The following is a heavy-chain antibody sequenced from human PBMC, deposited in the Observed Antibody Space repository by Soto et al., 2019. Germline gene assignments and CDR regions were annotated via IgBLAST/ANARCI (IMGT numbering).Heavy chain of an antibody. CDR2: INAGNGGT. D-gene: IGHD3-10*01. CDR1: GYTFANYG. Sequence: ASVKVSCKASGYTFANYGIHWVRQAPGQRLEWMGWINAGNGGTKYSENFQGRVTITRDTSASTVYLGLSSLSSEDTAVYYCANVPQLRGVRYFDYWGQGTLVTVSS. CDR3: ANVPQLRGVRYFDY. V-gene: IGHV1-3*01. J-gene: IGHJ4*02.